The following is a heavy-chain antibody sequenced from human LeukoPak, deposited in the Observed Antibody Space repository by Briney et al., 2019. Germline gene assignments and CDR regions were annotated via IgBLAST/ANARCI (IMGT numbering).Heavy chain of an antibody. V-gene: IGHV4-39*01. J-gene: IGHJ2*01. D-gene: IGHD3-16*01. CDR3: ARHRGGLPELNWYLDL. CDR1: GDSLSSGSYS. Sequence: SETLSLTCTVSGDSLSSGSYSWDWIRQPPGKGLEWIGSIYYGGNTYHNPSLKSRVTISVDTSKNQFSLKLSSVTAADTAVYYCARHRGGLPELNWYLDLWGRGTLVTVSS. CDR2: IYYGGNT.